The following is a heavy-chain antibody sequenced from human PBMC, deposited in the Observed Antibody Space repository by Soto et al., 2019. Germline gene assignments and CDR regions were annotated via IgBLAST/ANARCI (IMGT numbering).Heavy chain of an antibody. CDR3: ARRGSWYGKMAGYFDY. CDR1: GGSISSSSYY. CDR2: IYYSGST. V-gene: IGHV4-39*01. Sequence: PSETLSLTCTVSGGSISSSSYYWGWIRQPPGKGLEWIGSIYYSGSTYYNPSLKSRVTISVDTSKNQFSLKLSSVTAADTAVYYCARRGSWYGKMAGYFDYWGQGTLVTVSS. J-gene: IGHJ4*02. D-gene: IGHD6-13*01.